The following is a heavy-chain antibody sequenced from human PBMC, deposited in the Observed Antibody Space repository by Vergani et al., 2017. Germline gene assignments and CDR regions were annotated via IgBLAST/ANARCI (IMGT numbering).Heavy chain of an antibody. CDR3: AILLTQGTGGYDSSGNGAFDI. CDR1: GFTFSSYA. CDR2: ISSSSSYI. D-gene: IGHD3-22*01. J-gene: IGHJ3*02. V-gene: IGHV3-21*01. Sequence: EVQLLESGGGLVQPGGSLRLSCAASGFTFSSYAMSWVRQAPGKGLEWVSAISSSSSYIYYADSVKGRFTISRDNAKNSLYLQMNSLRAEDTAVYYCAILLTQGTGGYDSSGNGAFDIWGQGTMVTVSS.